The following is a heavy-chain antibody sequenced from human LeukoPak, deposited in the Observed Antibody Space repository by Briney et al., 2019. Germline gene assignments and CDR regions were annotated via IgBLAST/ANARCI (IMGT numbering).Heavy chain of an antibody. J-gene: IGHJ5*02. CDR1: GFTFNNSA. D-gene: IGHD5-12*01. CDR2: LTGSGHQI. Sequence: GGSLRLSCTASGFTFNNSAMSWVRQAPGEGLEWLASLTGSGHQIYYADSVKGRFTISRDNSENTLYLDMNNLRAEDTAIYYCAKDGRYSGYDFAESWGQGTLVTVSS. V-gene: IGHV3-23*01. CDR3: AKDGRYSGYDFAES.